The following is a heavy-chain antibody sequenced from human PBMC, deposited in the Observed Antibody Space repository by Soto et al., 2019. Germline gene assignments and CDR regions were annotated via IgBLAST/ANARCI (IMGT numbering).Heavy chain of an antibody. CDR3: VRGGDTMVRGAIIFYYYGMDV. CDR1: GYSISSGYY. CDR2: IYHRGST. Sequence: SETLSLTCAVSGYSISSGYYWGWTRQSPGKGLEWIGSIYHRGSTYYNPSLKSRVTISLDTSKNQFSLRLTSVTAADTAVYYCVRGGDTMVRGAIIFYYYGMDVWGQGTTVTVSS. D-gene: IGHD3-10*01. J-gene: IGHJ6*02. V-gene: IGHV4-38-2*01.